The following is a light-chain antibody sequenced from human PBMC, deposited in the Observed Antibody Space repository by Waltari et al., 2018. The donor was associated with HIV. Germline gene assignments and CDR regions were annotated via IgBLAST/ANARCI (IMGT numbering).Light chain of an antibody. V-gene: IGLV1-40*01. Sequence: QSVLTQPPSVSGAPGQRLTISCTGSSSNIGAGSDVHWYQQIAGAAPKLLIYGDNNRPSGVPDRFSGSKSGPSASLAITGLQAEDAADYYCQSYDSSLVFGGGTKLTV. CDR3: QSYDSSLV. J-gene: IGLJ2*01. CDR2: GDN. CDR1: SSNIGAGSD.